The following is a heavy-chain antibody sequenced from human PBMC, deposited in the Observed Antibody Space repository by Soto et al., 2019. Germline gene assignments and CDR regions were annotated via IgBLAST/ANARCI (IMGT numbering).Heavy chain of an antibody. Sequence: SVKVSCKASGGTFSSYTISWVRQAPGQGLEWMGRIIPILGIANYAQKFQGRVTITADKSTSTAYMELSSLRSEDTAVYYCASTGYGDYGFCDYWGQGTLVTDSS. CDR1: GGTFSSYT. CDR2: IIPILGIA. CDR3: ASTGYGDYGFCDY. D-gene: IGHD4-17*01. V-gene: IGHV1-69*02. J-gene: IGHJ4*02.